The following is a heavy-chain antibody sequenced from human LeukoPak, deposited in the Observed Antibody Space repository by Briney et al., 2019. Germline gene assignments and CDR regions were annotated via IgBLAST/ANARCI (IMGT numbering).Heavy chain of an antibody. CDR1: GGSISSSSYY. J-gene: IGHJ4*02. Sequence: SETLSLTCTVSGGSISSSSYYWGWIRQPPGKGLEWIGSIYYSGSTYYNPTLKSRVTISVDTSKNQFSLKLSSVTAADTAVYYCARHSQSRYSSSWAFDYWGQGTLVTVSS. D-gene: IGHD6-13*01. CDR2: IYYSGST. CDR3: ARHSQSRYSSSWAFDY. V-gene: IGHV4-39*01.